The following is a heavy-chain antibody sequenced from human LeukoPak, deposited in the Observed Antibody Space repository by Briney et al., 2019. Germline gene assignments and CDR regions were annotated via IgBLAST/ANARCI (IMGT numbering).Heavy chain of an antibody. D-gene: IGHD2-15*01. CDR2: INTNTGNP. J-gene: IGHJ5*02. Sequence: ASVTVSFTASGYTFTSYAMNWVRQAPGQGLEWMGWINTNTGNPTYAQGFTGRFVFSLDTSVSTAYLQISSLKAEDTAVYYCARDLAAPRGNWFDPGGQGTLVTVSS. CDR3: ARDLAAPRGNWFDP. CDR1: GYTFTSYA. V-gene: IGHV7-4-1*02.